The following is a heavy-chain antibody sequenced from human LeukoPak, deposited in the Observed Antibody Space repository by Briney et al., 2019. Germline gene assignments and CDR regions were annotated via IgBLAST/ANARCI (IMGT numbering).Heavy chain of an antibody. CDR2: INPNSGGT. V-gene: IGHV1-2*02. CDR1: GGTFSSYA. CDR3: ARTDDDILTGYRFDP. Sequence: ASVKVSCKASGGTFSSYAISWVRQAPGQGLEWMGWINPNSGGTNYAQKFQGRVTMTRDTSISTAYMELSRLRSDDTAVYYCARTDDDILTGYRFDPWGQGTLVTVSS. D-gene: IGHD3-9*01. J-gene: IGHJ5*02.